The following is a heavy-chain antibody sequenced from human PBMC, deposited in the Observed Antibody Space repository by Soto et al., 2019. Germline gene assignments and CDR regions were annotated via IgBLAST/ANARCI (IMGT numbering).Heavy chain of an antibody. CDR2: ISSSSSYI. D-gene: IGHD3-10*01. Sequence: EVQLVESGGGLVKPGGSLRLSSAASGFTFSSYSMNWVRQAPGKGLEWVSSISSSSSYIYYGDSVKGRFTISRDNAKNSLYLQMNSLRAEDTAVYYCARGLPDGSGQYCDYWGQGTLVTVSS. J-gene: IGHJ4*02. V-gene: IGHV3-21*01. CDR3: ARGLPDGSGQYCDY. CDR1: GFTFSSYS.